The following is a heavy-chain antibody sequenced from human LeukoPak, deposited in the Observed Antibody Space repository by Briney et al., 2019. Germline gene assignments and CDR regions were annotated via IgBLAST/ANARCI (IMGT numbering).Heavy chain of an antibody. D-gene: IGHD4-17*01. J-gene: IGHJ4*02. Sequence: GGSLRLSCAASRFTFSSYVMSWVRQAPGKGLEWVSAISDSGGSTYYADSVKGRFTISRDNSKNTLYLQMNSLRAEDTAVYYCAKVSRYGDYVGHQSPCDYWGQGTLVTVSS. CDR1: RFTFSSYV. CDR2: ISDSGGST. V-gene: IGHV3-23*01. CDR3: AKVSRYGDYVGHQSPCDY.